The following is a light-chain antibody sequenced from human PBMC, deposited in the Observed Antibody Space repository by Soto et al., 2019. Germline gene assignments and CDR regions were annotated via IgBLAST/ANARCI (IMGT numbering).Light chain of an antibody. V-gene: IGLV2-8*01. Sequence: QSALTQPPSASGSPGQSVTISCIGTSSAVGGYNYVSWYQQHPGKAPKRMIYEVSKRPSGVPDRFSGSKSGNTASLTVSGLQAEDEADYYCSSYSASNKLGVFGGGTKLTVL. CDR2: EVS. CDR3: SSYSASNKLGV. CDR1: SSAVGGYNY. J-gene: IGLJ2*01.